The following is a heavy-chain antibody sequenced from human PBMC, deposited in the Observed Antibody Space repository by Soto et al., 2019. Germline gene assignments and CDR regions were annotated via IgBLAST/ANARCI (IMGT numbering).Heavy chain of an antibody. Sequence: EVQLVESGGGLVQPGGSLRLSCAASGFTLSGRSMHWVRQAPGKGLVWVSGNAGTDSTYADSVKGRFTSSRDNAKNMLYLQMNSLSVEDTAVYYCARGWFGPDVWGKGTTVTVSS. CDR1: GFTLSGRS. CDR2: NAGTDS. J-gene: IGHJ6*04. CDR3: ARGWFGPDV. V-gene: IGHV3-74*01. D-gene: IGHD3-10*01.